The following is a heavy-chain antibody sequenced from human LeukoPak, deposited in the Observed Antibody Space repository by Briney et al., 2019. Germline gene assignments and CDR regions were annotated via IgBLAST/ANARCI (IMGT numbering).Heavy chain of an antibody. D-gene: IGHD2-15*01. CDR1: GFSFTNYS. J-gene: IGHJ6*03. V-gene: IGHV3-48*04. CDR2: ITRSSSRI. CDR3: ARGSSLHCSDNDCFINYFYYYMDV. Sequence: GGSLRLSCVGSGFSFTNYSMNWVRRAPGKGLDWVSYITRSSSRIYYVDSVKGRFTISRDNAKNSVYLQMNNLRAEDTAVYYCARGSSLHCSDNDCFINYFYYYMDVWGTGTTVTVSS.